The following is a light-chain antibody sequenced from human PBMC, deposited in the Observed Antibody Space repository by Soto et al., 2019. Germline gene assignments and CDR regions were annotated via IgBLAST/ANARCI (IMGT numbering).Light chain of an antibody. V-gene: IGKV3-15*01. CDR1: QSVDRA. J-gene: IGKJ1*01. CDR2: AAS. CDR3: QQYKLWRT. Sequence: VVMTQSPVTLSVSPGERVTLSCRASQSVDRALAWYQQKPGQGLRLLIYAASTRASGVPDRFSGSGSGTEFTLTIGSLQSEDFAVYYCQQYKLWRTFGQGAKVEIK.